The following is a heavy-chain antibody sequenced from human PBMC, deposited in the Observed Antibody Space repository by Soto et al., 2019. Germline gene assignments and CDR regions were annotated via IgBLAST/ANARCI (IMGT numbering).Heavy chain of an antibody. D-gene: IGHD6-19*01. CDR1: GYTFTSYA. J-gene: IGHJ4*02. CDR3: ARAPTKWLQLDY. CDR2: INAGNGNT. V-gene: IGHV1-3*01. Sequence: ASVKVSCKASGYTFTSYAMHWVRQAPGQRLEWMGWINAGNGNTKYSQKFQGRVTITRDTSASTAYMELSSLRSEDTAVYYCARAPTKWLQLDYWGQGTLVTVSS.